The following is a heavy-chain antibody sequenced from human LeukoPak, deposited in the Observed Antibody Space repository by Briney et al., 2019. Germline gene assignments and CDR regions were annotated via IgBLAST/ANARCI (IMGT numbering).Heavy chain of an antibody. D-gene: IGHD6-13*01. J-gene: IGHJ4*02. V-gene: IGHV4-59*08. CDR3: ATGAPTSYSLAY. CDR2: IYYSGST. CDR1: GGSISSYY. Sequence: SETLSHTCTVSGGSISSYYWSWIRQPPGKGLEWIGYIYYSGSTNYNPSLKSRVTISVDTSKNQFSLKLSSVTAADTAVYYCATGAPTSYSLAYWGQGTLVTVSS.